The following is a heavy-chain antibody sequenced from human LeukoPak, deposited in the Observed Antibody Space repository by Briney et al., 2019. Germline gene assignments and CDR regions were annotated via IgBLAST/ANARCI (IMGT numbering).Heavy chain of an antibody. V-gene: IGHV3-23*01. Sequence: GGSLRLSCAASGFTLSSYAMSWVRQAPGKGLEWVSGVSGRGGSTYYADSVKGRFTISRDNAKNSLYLQMNSLRDEDTAVYYCARGKIGYYYGDYDGYWGQGTLVTVSS. J-gene: IGHJ4*02. CDR1: GFTLSSYA. CDR3: ARGKIGYYYGDYDGY. D-gene: IGHD4-17*01. CDR2: VSGRGGST.